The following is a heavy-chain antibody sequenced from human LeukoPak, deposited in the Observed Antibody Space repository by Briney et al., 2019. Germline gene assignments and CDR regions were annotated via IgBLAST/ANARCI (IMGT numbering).Heavy chain of an antibody. CDR1: GGSISSSSYY. CDR3: ARGLKRGRYCSGGSCYSDY. Sequence: SETLSLTCTVSGGSISSSSYYWGWIRQPPGKGLEWIGEINHSGSTSYNPSLKSRVTISVDTSKNQFSLKLSSVTAADTAVYYCARGLKRGRYCSGGSCYSDYWGQGTLVTVSS. CDR2: INHSGST. D-gene: IGHD2-15*01. V-gene: IGHV4-39*07. J-gene: IGHJ4*02.